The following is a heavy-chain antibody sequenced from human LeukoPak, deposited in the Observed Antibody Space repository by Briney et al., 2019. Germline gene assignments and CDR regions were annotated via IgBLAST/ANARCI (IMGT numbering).Heavy chain of an antibody. V-gene: IGHV3-23*01. CDR3: AKGEMATNHFDY. D-gene: IGHD5-24*01. J-gene: IGHJ4*02. Sequence: GGSLRLSCAASGFPFSNYAMNWVRQAPGKGLEWVSSISESGDKTDYADSVRGRFTISRDNSKNTLYLQMNSLRAEDTAVYYCAKGEMATNHFDYWGQGSLVTVSS. CDR1: GFPFSNYA. CDR2: ISESGDKT.